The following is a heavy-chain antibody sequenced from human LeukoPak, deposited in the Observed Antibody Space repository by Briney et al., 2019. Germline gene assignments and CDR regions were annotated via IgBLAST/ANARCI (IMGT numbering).Heavy chain of an antibody. CDR3: TKVTFGKEDY. V-gene: IGHV3-74*01. J-gene: IGHJ4*02. CDR1: GFTFNRYW. D-gene: IGHD2/OR15-2a*01. Sequence: GGSLRLSCVASGFTFNRYWMHWVGHVQGKGMVWVSRIDTDGTRIISAASVKGRFTISRQNAKNTLYLQMNSLRAADTGVYYCTKVTFGKEDYWGQGTLVTVSS. CDR2: IDTDGTRI.